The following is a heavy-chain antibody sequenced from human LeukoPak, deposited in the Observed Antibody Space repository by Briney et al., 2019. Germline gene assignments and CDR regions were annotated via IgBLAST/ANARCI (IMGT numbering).Heavy chain of an antibody. CDR3: ARDSSGWYGGSDY. Sequence: PSETLSLTCTVSGGSISSGSYYWSWIRQPAGKGLEWIGRIYTSGSTDYNPSLKSRVTISVDTSKNQFSLKLSSVTAADTAVYYCARDSSGWYGGSDYWGQGTLVTVSS. D-gene: IGHD6-19*01. CDR2: IYTSGST. J-gene: IGHJ4*02. CDR1: GGSISSGSYY. V-gene: IGHV4-61*02.